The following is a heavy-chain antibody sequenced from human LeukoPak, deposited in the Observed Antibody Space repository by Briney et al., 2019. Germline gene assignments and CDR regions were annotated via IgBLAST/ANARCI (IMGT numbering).Heavy chain of an antibody. J-gene: IGHJ4*02. V-gene: IGHV3-23*01. CDR1: GFTFSSYA. CDR3: ARDYADYVGYFFFDY. D-gene: IGHD4-17*01. Sequence: PGGSLRLSCAASGFTFSSYAMGWVRQSPGKGLEWVSAISGSGGSTYYADSAKGRFTISRHNSQNTLYLQMNSLRAEDTAVYYCARDYADYVGYFFFDYWGQGTLVTVSS. CDR2: ISGSGGST.